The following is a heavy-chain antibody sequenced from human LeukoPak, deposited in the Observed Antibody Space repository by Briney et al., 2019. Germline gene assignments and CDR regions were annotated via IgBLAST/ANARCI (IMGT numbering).Heavy chain of an antibody. CDR1: GYSIGSGYY. Sequence: SETLSLTCSVSGYSIGSGYYWGWIRQPPGKGLEWIGSIYYSGSTYYNPSLKSRVTISVDTSKNQFSLKLSSVTAADTAVYYCARRESGSYYVDYWGQGTLVTVSS. CDR3: ARRESGSYYVDY. D-gene: IGHD1-26*01. V-gene: IGHV4-38-2*01. J-gene: IGHJ4*02. CDR2: IYYSGST.